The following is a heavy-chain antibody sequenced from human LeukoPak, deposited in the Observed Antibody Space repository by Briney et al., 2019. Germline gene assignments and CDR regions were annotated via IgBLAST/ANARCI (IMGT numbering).Heavy chain of an antibody. J-gene: IGHJ3*02. CDR1: GGSISSDH. D-gene: IGHD2/OR15-2a*01. V-gene: IGHV4-59*01. Sequence: SETLSLTCTVSGGSISSDHWNWTRQPPGKGLEWIGCIYYSGRTYYNPSLKSRVSISVDMSKSQFSLRLTSVTAADTAVYYCARKNDFDIWGQGTLVTVSS. CDR2: IYYSGRT. CDR3: ARKNDFDI.